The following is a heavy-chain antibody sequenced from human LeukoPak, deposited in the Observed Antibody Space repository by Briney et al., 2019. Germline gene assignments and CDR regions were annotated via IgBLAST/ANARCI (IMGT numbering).Heavy chain of an antibody. CDR3: ARDFPNGDYGDYFDY. CDR1: GGSISSGGYY. V-gene: IGHV4-31*03. J-gene: IGHJ4*02. CDR2: IYYSGST. Sequence: PSETLSLTCTVSGGSISSGGYYWSWNRQHPGKGLEWIGYIYYSGSTYYNPSLKSRVTISVDTSKNQFSLKLSSVTAADTAVYYCARDFPNGDYGDYFDYWGQGTLVTVSS. D-gene: IGHD4-17*01.